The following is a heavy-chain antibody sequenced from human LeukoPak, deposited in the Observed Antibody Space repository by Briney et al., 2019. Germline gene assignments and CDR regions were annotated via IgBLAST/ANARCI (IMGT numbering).Heavy chain of an antibody. D-gene: IGHD3-10*01. CDR3: ARRAYYGSGSYYKRYNWFDP. V-gene: IGHV4-34*01. Sequence: SETLSITCAVYRGSFSGYYWSWIRQPPRKGLEWIGQINHSGSTNYNPSLKSRVTISVDTSKNQFSLKLSSVTAADTAVYYCARRAYYGSGSYYKRYNWFDPWGQGTLVTVSS. CDR1: RGSFSGYY. J-gene: IGHJ5*02. CDR2: INHSGST.